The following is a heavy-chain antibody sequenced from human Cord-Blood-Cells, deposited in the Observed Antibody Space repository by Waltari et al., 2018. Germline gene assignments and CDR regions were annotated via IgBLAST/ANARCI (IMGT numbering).Heavy chain of an antibody. J-gene: IGHJ2*01. CDR2: IYYSGST. Sequence: SSYYWGWIRQPPGKGLEWIGSIYYSGSTYYNPSLKSRVTISVDTSKNQFSLKLSSVTAADTAVYYCAKYSSGWYWYFDLWGRGTLVTVSS. D-gene: IGHD6-19*01. V-gene: IGHV4-39*01. CDR3: AKYSSGWYWYFDL. CDR1: SSYY.